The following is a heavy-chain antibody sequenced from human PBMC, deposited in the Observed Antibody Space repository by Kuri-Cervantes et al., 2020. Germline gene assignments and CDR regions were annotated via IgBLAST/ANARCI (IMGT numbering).Heavy chain of an antibody. CDR3: ARVVVVAEGVDY. J-gene: IGHJ4*02. D-gene: IGHD2-15*01. CDR2: ISSSGSTI. V-gene: IGHV3-48*04. CDR1: GFTFSSYS. Sequence: GGSLRLSCAASGFTFSSYSMNWVRQAPGKGLEWVSYISSSGSTIYYADSVKGRFTISRDNAKNSLYLQMNSLRVEDTGVYYCARVVVVAEGVDYWGQGTLVTVSS.